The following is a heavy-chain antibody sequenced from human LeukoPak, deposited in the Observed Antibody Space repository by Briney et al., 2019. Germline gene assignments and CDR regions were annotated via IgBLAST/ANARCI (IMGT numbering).Heavy chain of an antibody. CDR3: ASDYGDYGYFDL. CDR2: IYYSGST. J-gene: IGHJ2*01. V-gene: IGHV4-59*08. CDR1: GGSISSYY. D-gene: IGHD4-17*01. Sequence: ASETLSLTCTVSGGSISSYYWSWIRQPPGKGLEWIGYIYYSGSTNYNPSLKSRVTISVDTSKNQFSLKLSSVTAADTAVYYCASDYGDYGYFDLWGRGTLVTVSS.